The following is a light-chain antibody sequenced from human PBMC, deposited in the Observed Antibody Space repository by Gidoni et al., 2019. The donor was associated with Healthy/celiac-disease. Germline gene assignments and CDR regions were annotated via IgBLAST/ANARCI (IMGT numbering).Light chain of an antibody. CDR2: GAS. Sequence: EIVLTQSPGTLSLSPGERATLSCRASQSVSSSYLSWYQQKPGQAPRLLIYGASSRAPGIPDRFSGSGSGTDFTLTISRLEPEDFAVYYCQQYGSSTYSFGQGTKLESK. V-gene: IGKV3-20*01. J-gene: IGKJ2*03. CDR3: QQYGSSTYS. CDR1: QSVSSSY.